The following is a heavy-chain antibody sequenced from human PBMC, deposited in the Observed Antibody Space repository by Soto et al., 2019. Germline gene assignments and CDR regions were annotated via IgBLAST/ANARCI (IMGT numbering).Heavy chain of an antibody. CDR2: ISWNSGSI. CDR1: GFTFDDYA. V-gene: IGHV3-9*01. D-gene: IGHD2-21*02. Sequence: EVQLVESGGGLVQPGRSLRLSCAASGFTFDDYAMHWVRQAPGKGLEWVSGISWNSGSIGYADSVKGRFTISRDNAKNSLYLQMNSLRAEDTALYYCAKEVPLSYCGGDCYSGFFDYWGQGTLVTVSS. J-gene: IGHJ4*02. CDR3: AKEVPLSYCGGDCYSGFFDY.